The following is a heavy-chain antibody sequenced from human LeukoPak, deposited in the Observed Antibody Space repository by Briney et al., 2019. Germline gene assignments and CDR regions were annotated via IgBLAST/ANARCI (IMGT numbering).Heavy chain of an antibody. J-gene: IGHJ4*02. D-gene: IGHD3-10*01. V-gene: IGHV4-34*01. CDR1: GGSFSGYY. CDR3: ARGRQRITMVRGVMKFFDY. Sequence: SETLSLTCAVYGGSFSGYYWSWIRQPPGKGLEWIGEINHSGSTNYNPSLKSRVTISVDTSKNQFSLKLSSVTAADTAVYYCARGRQRITMVRGVMKFFDYWGQGTLVTVSS. CDR2: INHSGST.